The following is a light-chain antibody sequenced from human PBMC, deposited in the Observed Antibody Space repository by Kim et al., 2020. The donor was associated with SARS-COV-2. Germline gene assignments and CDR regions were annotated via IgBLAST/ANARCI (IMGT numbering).Light chain of an antibody. J-gene: IGKJ2*01. CDR3: QKYGSSPYT. V-gene: IGKV3-20*01. Sequence: EIVLTQSPGTLSLSPGERATLSCRASQSVSSSYLAWYQQKPGQAHRLLIYGASSRATGIPDRFSGSGSGTDFTLTISRLEPEDFALYYCQKYGSSPYTFGQGTKLEI. CDR1: QSVSSSY. CDR2: GAS.